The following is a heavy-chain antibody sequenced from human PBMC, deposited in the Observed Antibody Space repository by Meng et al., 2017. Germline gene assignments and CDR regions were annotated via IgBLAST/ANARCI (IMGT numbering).Heavy chain of an antibody. CDR2: IYYSGST. Sequence: RESGPGLVNPSETLSLTCPVSGGYIRSSSDYWGWIRQPPGKGLEWIGSIYYSGSTYYTPSLKSRVTISVDTSKNQFSLKLSSVTAADTAVYYCARGHNDYGDYPNWFDPWGQGTLVTVSS. D-gene: IGHD4-17*01. CDR3: ARGHNDYGDYPNWFDP. V-gene: IGHV4-39*07. J-gene: IGHJ5*02. CDR1: GGYIRSSSDY.